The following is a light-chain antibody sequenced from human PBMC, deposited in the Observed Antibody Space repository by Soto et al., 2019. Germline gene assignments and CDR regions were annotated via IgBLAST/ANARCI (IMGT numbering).Light chain of an antibody. Sequence: DIQMTQSPSTLSASVGDRVTITCRASQTISSWLAWYQQKPGKAPEFLIHNASSLESGVSSRFSGSGSGTEFTLTISSLQPDDFATYYCQQYNSYLWTFGQGTKVDIK. J-gene: IGKJ1*01. CDR1: QTISSW. CDR3: QQYNSYLWT. CDR2: NAS. V-gene: IGKV1-5*03.